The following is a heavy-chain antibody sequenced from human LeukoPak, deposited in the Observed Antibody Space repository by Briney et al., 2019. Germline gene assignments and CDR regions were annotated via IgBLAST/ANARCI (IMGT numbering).Heavy chain of an antibody. CDR1: GGSFSGYY. Sequence: GSLSLTCAVYGGSFSGYYWSWIRQPPGKGLEWIGEINHSGSTNYNPSLKSRVTISVDTSKNQFSLKLSSVTAADTAVYYCARGPNSSGWYGRDYWGQGTLVTVSS. J-gene: IGHJ4*02. CDR3: ARGPNSSGWYGRDY. CDR2: INHSGST. V-gene: IGHV4-34*01. D-gene: IGHD6-19*01.